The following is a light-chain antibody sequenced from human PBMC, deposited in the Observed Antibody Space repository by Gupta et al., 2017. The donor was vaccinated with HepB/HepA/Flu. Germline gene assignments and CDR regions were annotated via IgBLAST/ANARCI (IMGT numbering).Light chain of an antibody. CDR1: SSDVGAYDH. Sequence: QSALTQPASVSGSPGQSITISCSGTSSDVGAYDHVSWYQHHPGKAPKLMIYGVNNRPSGVSDRFSGSKSGNTASLSISGLQAEDEADYFCNSYTTRSTVVFGGGTKLTV. J-gene: IGLJ2*01. V-gene: IGLV2-14*03. CDR2: GVN. CDR3: NSYTTRSTVV.